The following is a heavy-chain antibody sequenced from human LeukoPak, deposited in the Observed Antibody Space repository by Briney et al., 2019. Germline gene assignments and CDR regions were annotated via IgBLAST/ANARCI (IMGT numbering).Heavy chain of an antibody. CDR1: GGSISSGGYY. D-gene: IGHD6-6*01. V-gene: IGHV4-31*03. CDR3: ARAGYSSSSEIDY. Sequence: SETLSLTRTVSGGSISSGGYYWSWIRQHPGKGLEWTGYIYYSGSTYYNPSLKSRVTISVDTSKNQFSLKLSSVTAADTAVYYCARAGYSSSSEIDYWGQGTLVTVSS. CDR2: IYYSGST. J-gene: IGHJ4*02.